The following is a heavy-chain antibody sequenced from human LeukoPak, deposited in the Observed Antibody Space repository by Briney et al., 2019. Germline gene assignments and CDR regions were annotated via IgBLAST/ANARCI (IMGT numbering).Heavy chain of an antibody. J-gene: IGHJ4*02. V-gene: IGHV4-61*02. CDR1: GGSISSGSYY. Sequence: SETLSPTCTVSGGSISSGSYYWSWIRQPAGKGLEWIGRIYTSGSTNYNPSLKSRVTISVDTSKNQFSLKLSSVTAADTAVYYCASLGATKRGWVDWGQGTLVTVSS. CDR3: ASLGATKRGWVD. CDR2: IYTSGST. D-gene: IGHD1-26*01.